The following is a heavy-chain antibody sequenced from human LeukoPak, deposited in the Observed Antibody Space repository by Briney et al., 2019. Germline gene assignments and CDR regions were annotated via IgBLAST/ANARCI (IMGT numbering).Heavy chain of an antibody. CDR3: ARAKGLLWFGIYYFDY. V-gene: IGHV3-11*06. CDR1: RFTLSDYY. Sequence: GGSLRLSCAASRFTLSDYYMSWIRQAPGKGLEWVSYISSSSSYTNYADSVKGRFTISRDNAKNSLYLQMNSLRAEDTAVYYCARAKGLLWFGIYYFDYWGQGTLVTVSS. J-gene: IGHJ4*02. CDR2: ISSSSSYT. D-gene: IGHD3-10*01.